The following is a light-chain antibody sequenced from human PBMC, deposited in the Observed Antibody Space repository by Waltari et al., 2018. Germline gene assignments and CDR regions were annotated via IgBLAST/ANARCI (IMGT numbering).Light chain of an antibody. J-gene: IGKJ1*01. CDR1: QSLLHSNGYTY. CDR3: EQALQTPRT. Sequence: DIVMTQTPLSLSVTTGEPASISCRSSQSLLHSNGYTYFHWYLQKPGQSPQLLIYSVSNRVSGVPDRFSCSGSGTDFTLKISRVEAEDVWSYYCEQALQTPRTFGQGTKVEIK. CDR2: SVS. V-gene: IGKV2-28*01.